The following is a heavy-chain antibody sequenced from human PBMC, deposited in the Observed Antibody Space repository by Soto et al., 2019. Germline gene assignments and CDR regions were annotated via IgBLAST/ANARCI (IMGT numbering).Heavy chain of an antibody. CDR1: GISLTNSGVG. D-gene: IGHD3-9*01. CDR3: AQMDFDLYGMDV. J-gene: IGHJ6*02. V-gene: IGHV2-5*02. CDR2: IYWDDAK. Sequence: QITLTESGPTLVKPTQTLTLTCTFSGISLTNSGVGVPWIRQPPGKALEWLAVIYWDDAKHFSPSQKSRLTITKDTSKNQVVLTMTNMDSVDTATYFCAQMDFDLYGMDVWGQGTTVIVSS.